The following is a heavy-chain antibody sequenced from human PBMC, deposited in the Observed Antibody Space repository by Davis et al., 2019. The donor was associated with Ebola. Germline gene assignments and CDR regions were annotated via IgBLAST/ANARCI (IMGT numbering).Heavy chain of an antibody. CDR2: ASHSEREK. CDR3: ARAVFHEVLDY. D-gene: IGHD3-3*01. V-gene: IGHV3-30*04. CDR1: GFPFSNYA. Sequence: GESLKISCATSGFPFSNYAMHWVRQTPDRGLEWVAVASHSEREKFYADSVKGRFTISRDNSENTLYLQMNSLTADDTAVYYCARAVFHEVLDYWGQGTPVTVSS. J-gene: IGHJ4*02.